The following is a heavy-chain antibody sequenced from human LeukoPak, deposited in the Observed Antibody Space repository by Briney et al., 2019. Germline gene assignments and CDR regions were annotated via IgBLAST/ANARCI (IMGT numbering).Heavy chain of an antibody. Sequence: SETLSLTCTVSGSSISSSSYYWGWIRQPPGKGLEWIGSIYYSGSTYYNPSLKSRVTISVDTSKNQFSLKLSSVTAADTAVYYCARGVCSGGSCYPGRWFDPWGQGTLVTVSS. D-gene: IGHD2-15*01. CDR1: GSSISSSSYY. V-gene: IGHV4-39*07. CDR2: IYYSGST. J-gene: IGHJ5*02. CDR3: ARGVCSGGSCYPGRWFDP.